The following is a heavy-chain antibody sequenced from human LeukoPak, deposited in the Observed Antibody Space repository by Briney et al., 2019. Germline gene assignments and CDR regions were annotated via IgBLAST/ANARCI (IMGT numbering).Heavy chain of an antibody. CDR3: ATPLDYYDSSGYHQGGD. CDR1: GFTFSSHW. J-gene: IGHJ4*02. CDR2: IKQDGSKK. V-gene: IGHV3-7*03. D-gene: IGHD3-22*01. Sequence: GGSLRLSCAASGFTFSSHWMTWVRQAPGKGLEWVANIKQDGSKKNYVDSVKGRFTISRVNAKNSLYLQMNSLRAEDTAVYYCATPLDYYDSSGYHQGGDWGQGTPVTVSS.